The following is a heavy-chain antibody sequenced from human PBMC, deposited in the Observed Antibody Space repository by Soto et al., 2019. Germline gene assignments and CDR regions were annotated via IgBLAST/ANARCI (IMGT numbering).Heavy chain of an antibody. J-gene: IGHJ5*02. D-gene: IGHD4-17*01. CDR3: ARDNNSGDSGDWFDP. Sequence: PSETLSLTCTVSGGSINSYYLSWIRQPPGKGLEWIGYIYYSGNTNYNPSLKSRVTISVDTSKNHFSLKLSSVTAADTAVYYCARDNNSGDSGDWFDPWGQGTLVTVSS. CDR1: GGSINSYY. CDR2: IYYSGNT. V-gene: IGHV4-59*01.